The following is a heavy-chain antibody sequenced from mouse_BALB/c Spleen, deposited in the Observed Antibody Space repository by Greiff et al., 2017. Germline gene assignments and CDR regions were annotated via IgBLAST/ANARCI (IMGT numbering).Heavy chain of an antibody. CDR1: GFSLTSYG. CDR3: ARDPDGYYVKRTWAMDY. J-gene: IGHJ4*01. D-gene: IGHD2-3*01. Sequence: VMLVESGPGLVAPSQSLSITCTVSGFSLTSYGVHWVRQPPGKGLEWLGVIWAGGSTNYNSALMSRLSISKDNSKSQVFLKMNSLQTDDTAMYYCARDPDGYYVKRTWAMDYWGQGTSVTVSS. CDR2: IWAGGST. V-gene: IGHV2-9*02.